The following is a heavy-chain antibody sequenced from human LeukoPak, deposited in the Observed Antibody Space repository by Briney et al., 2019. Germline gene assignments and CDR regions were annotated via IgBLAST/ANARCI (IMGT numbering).Heavy chain of an antibody. V-gene: IGHV3-23*01. CDR1: GFTFSSYA. CDR2: ISGRGGST. CDR3: AKDEQWLGYFDY. Sequence: PGGSLRLSCAASGFTFSSYAMSSVRQAPVNGLDWVSAISGRGGSTYYSDSVKGRFTISRDNSKNTLYLQMNSLRAEDTAVYYCAKDEQWLGYFDYWGQGTLGTISS. D-gene: IGHD6-19*01. J-gene: IGHJ4*02.